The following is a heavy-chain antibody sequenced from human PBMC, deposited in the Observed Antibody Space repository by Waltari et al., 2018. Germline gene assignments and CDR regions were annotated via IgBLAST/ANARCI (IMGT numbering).Heavy chain of an antibody. J-gene: IGHJ6*03. V-gene: IGHV4-38-2*01. CDR2: IYHSGGT. CDR1: GIPVKSGFF. D-gene: IGHD3-3*01. CDR3: ARCRYLEEYYYVDI. Sequence: QVQLQESGPGLVNPSETLSLTCAVSGIPVKSGFFWGWIRQAPGVGLEWMGSIYHSGGTYYNPSLECRVTISSDTFKNQLSLKVRSVTAADTAVYYCARCRYLEEYYYVDIWGKGTTVTVSS.